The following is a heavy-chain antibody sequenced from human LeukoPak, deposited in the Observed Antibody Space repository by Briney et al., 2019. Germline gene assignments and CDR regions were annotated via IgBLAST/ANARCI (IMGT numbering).Heavy chain of an antibody. CDR2: IRYDGSNK. Sequence: RSLLLSCVSSGFTFSSYGMHWVRQAPSKGLEWVAFIRYDGSNKYYADYVKGRFTISRDNSKNTLYLQMSSLRAEDTAVYCCAKDLTAMVPNYFDY. D-gene: IGHD5-18*01. CDR1: GFTFSSYG. V-gene: IGHV3-30*02. J-gene: IGHJ4*01. CDR3: AKDLTAMVPNYFDY.